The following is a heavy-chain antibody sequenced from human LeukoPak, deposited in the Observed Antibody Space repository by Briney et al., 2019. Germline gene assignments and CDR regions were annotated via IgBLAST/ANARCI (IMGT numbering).Heavy chain of an antibody. CDR1: GFTFSNAW. V-gene: IGHV3-15*07. CDR2: IRSNSDGGTI. J-gene: IGHJ5*02. D-gene: IGHD3-22*01. Sequence: GGSLSLSCATSGFTFSNAWMNWVRQAPGKGLEWVGRIRSNSDGGTIDYAAPVKGRFTLSRDDSKTTLYLQMNSLQTEDTAVYYCATDFYDSTWGQGTLVTVSS. CDR3: ATDFYDST.